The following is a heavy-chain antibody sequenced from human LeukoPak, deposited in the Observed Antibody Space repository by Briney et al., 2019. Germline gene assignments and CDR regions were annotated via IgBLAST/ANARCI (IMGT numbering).Heavy chain of an antibody. CDR3: AILQHLRWELPSRDY. Sequence: ASVKVSCKASGYTFTSYYMHWVRQAPGQGLEWMGIINPSGGSTSYAQKFQGRVTMTRDTSTSTVYMELSSLRSEDTAVYHCAILQHLRWELPSRDYWGQGTLVTVSS. V-gene: IGHV1-46*01. CDR1: GYTFTSYY. J-gene: IGHJ4*02. D-gene: IGHD2-15*01. CDR2: INPSGGST.